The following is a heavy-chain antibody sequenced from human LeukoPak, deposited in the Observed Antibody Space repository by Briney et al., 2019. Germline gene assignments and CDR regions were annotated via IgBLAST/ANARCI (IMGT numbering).Heavy chain of an antibody. CDR2: IRYDGSNK. D-gene: IGHD3-16*01. CDR3: ARQGDDY. J-gene: IGHJ4*01. Sequence: GGSLRLSCAASGFTFSSYGMHWVRQAPGKGLEWVAFIRYDGSNKYYADSVKGRFTISRDNAKNSLYLQMNSLRAEDTAVYYCARQGDDYWGHGTLVTVSS. V-gene: IGHV3-30*02. CDR1: GFTFSSYG.